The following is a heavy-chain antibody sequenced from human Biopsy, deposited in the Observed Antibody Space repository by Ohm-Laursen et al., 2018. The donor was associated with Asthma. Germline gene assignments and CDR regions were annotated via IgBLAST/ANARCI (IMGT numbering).Heavy chain of an antibody. D-gene: IGHD3-10*01. V-gene: IGHV1-18*01. CDR2: VSVYNGNT. J-gene: IGHJ6*02. CDR3: ARAVDYSHYYGIDV. Sequence: SVKVSCKTSGYTFNSAGITWVRQAPGQGLEWMGWVSVYNGNTKVAQKLQDRVTMITDTSTSTAYMELRSLRSDDTAVYFCARAVDYSHYYGIDVWGQGTTVTAS. CDR1: GYTFNSAG.